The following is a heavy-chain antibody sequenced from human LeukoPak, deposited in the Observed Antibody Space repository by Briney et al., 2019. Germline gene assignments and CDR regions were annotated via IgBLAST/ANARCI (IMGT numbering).Heavy chain of an antibody. CDR1: GYTFTSYY. CDR3: ARGPITNIRFLEWLRDY. D-gene: IGHD3-3*01. Sequence: ASVKVSCKASGYTFTSYYMHWVRQAPGQGLEWMGWINPNSGGTNYAQKFQGWVTMTRDTSISTAYMELSRLRSDDTAVYYCARGPITNIRFLEWLRDYWGQGTLVTVSS. CDR2: INPNSGGT. J-gene: IGHJ4*02. V-gene: IGHV1-2*04.